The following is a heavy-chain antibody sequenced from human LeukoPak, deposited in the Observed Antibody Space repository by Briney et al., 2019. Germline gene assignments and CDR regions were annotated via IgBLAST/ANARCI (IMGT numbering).Heavy chain of an antibody. CDR2: IYHSGST. CDR3: ARERLWPCTNGVCWSRGGWFDP. V-gene: IGHV4-38-2*02. J-gene: IGHJ5*02. D-gene: IGHD2-8*01. Sequence: SGTLSLTCTVSGYSISSGYYWGWIRQPPGKGLEWIGSIYHSGSTYYNPSLKSRVTISVDTSKNQFSLKLSSVTAADTAVYYCARERLWPCTNGVCWSRGGWFDPWGQGTLVTVSS. CDR1: GYSISSGYY.